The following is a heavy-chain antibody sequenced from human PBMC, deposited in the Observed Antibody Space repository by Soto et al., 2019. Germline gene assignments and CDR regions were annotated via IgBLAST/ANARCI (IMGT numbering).Heavy chain of an antibody. CDR2: IYYSGYT. J-gene: IGHJ6*02. CDR3: ATGGGRFNYGMDV. Sequence: SETLSLTCNVSGGSIRSYYWSWIRQPPGKRLEWIGYIYYSGYTNYNPSLKSRVTIPVDTSKNQLSLKLSSVTAADTAVYYCATGGGRFNYGMDVWGQGTTVTVSS. CDR1: GGSIRSYY. V-gene: IGHV4-59*01. D-gene: IGHD3-10*01.